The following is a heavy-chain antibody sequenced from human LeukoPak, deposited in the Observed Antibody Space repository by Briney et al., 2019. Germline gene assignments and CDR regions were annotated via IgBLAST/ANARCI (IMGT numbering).Heavy chain of an antibody. CDR2: ISGNGGST. V-gene: IGHV3-23*01. CDR3: AKAAYGSGSYYENWFDP. Sequence: PGGSLRLSCAASGFTFSSYAMSWVRQAPGKGLEWVSAISGNGGSTYYADSVKGRFTISRDNSKNTLYLQMNSLRAEDTAVYYCAKAAYGSGSYYENWFDPWGQGTLVTVSS. J-gene: IGHJ5*02. D-gene: IGHD3-10*01. CDR1: GFTFSSYA.